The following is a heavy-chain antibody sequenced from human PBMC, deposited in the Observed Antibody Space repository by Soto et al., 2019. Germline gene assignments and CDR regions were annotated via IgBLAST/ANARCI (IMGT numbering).Heavy chain of an antibody. CDR2: INPSGGST. Sequence: ASVKVSCKAPGYTFTSYYMHWVRQAPGQGLEWMGIINPSGGSTSYAQKFQGRVTMTRDTSTSTVYMELSSLRSEDTAVYYCARDDSWELLTYYYYGMDVWGQGTTVTVSS. D-gene: IGHD1-26*01. V-gene: IGHV1-46*01. CDR1: GYTFTSYY. J-gene: IGHJ6*02. CDR3: ARDDSWELLTYYYYGMDV.